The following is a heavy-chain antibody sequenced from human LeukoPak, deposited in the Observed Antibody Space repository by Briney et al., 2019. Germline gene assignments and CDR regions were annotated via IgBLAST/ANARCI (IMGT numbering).Heavy chain of an antibody. Sequence: ASVKVSCKASGGTFSSYAISWVRQAPGQGLEWMGGIIPIFGTANYAQKFQGRVTITADESTSTAYMELSSLRSEDTAVYYCARDLFGLRSYRSGGSCYSIDYWGQGTLVTVSS. J-gene: IGHJ4*02. CDR2: IIPIFGTA. D-gene: IGHD2-15*01. CDR3: ARDLFGLRSYRSGGSCYSIDY. CDR1: GGTFSSYA. V-gene: IGHV1-69*13.